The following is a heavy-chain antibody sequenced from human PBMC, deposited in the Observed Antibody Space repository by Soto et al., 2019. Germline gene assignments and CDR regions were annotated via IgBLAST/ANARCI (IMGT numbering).Heavy chain of an antibody. CDR3: ARATGTLRSRNCDY. J-gene: IGHJ4*02. CDR2: TYHTGST. V-gene: IGHV4-31*03. D-gene: IGHD1-1*01. CDR1: GGSISTVSHY. Sequence: SETLSLTCSVSGGSISTVSHYWTWIRQPPGKGLEWIGSTYHTGSTYYSKSLRSRLTMSVDTSKSQFSLRLSSVTAADTAVYYCARATGTLRSRNCDYWGQGSLVTVSS.